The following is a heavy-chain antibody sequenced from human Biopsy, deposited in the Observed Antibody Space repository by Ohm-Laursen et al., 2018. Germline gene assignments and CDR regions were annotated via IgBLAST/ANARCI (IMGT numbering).Heavy chain of an antibody. CDR2: VNPNIGAT. CDR1: GYTFTDYS. V-gene: IGHV1-2*04. D-gene: IGHD3-10*01. CDR3: ARDRMVTIITLVRADTFDI. J-gene: IGHJ3*02. Sequence: GASVTASCNVSGYTFTDYSLHWVRQAPGQGLESMGWVNPNIGATNYAQKFQGWVTMTSDTSISTAYNELRRLISDDTAVYFCARDRMVTIITLVRADTFDIWGQGTLVSVSS.